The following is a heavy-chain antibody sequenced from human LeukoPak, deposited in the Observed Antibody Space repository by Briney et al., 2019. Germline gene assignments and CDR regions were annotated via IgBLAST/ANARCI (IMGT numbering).Heavy chain of an antibody. CDR3: ARREALGYCSSTSCPPPNWFDP. Sequence: GESLKISCKGSGYSFTSYWIGWVRQMPGKGLEWMGIIYPGDSDTRYSPSFQGQVTISADKSISTAYLQWSSLKASDTAMYYCARREALGYCSSTSCPPPNWFDPWGQGTLVTVSS. D-gene: IGHD2-2*01. CDR2: IYPGDSDT. CDR1: GYSFTSYW. V-gene: IGHV5-51*01. J-gene: IGHJ5*02.